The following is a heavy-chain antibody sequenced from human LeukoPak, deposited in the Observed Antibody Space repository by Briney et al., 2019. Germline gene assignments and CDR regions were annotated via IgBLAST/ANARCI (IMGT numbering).Heavy chain of an antibody. V-gene: IGHV3-7*03. J-gene: IGHJ6*02. CDR3: ARGRYCSGGSCSSTLLYYYYGMDV. Sequence: GGSLRLSCVASGFTFGKYWMSWVRQAPGKGLEWVANIKLDGSEKNYVNSVKGRFTISRDNTKNSLYLQMNSLRAEDTAVYYCARGRYCSGGSCSSTLLYYYYGMDVWGQGTTVTVSS. CDR2: IKLDGSEK. CDR1: GFTFGKYW. D-gene: IGHD2-15*01.